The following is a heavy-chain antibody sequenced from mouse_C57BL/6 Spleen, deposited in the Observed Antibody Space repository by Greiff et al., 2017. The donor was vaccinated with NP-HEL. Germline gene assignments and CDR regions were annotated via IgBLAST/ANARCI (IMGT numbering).Heavy chain of an antibody. J-gene: IGHJ1*03. CDR1: GFNIKNTY. CDR2: IDPANGNT. V-gene: IGHV14-3*01. D-gene: IGHD2-5*01. Sequence: VHVKQSVAELVRPGASVKLSCTASGFNIKNTYMHWVKQRPEQGLEWIGRIDPANGNTKYAPKFQGKATITADTSSNTAYLQLSSLTSEDTAIYYCARRRAYYSNYGWYFDVWGTGTTVTVSS. CDR3: ARRRAYYSNYGWYFDV.